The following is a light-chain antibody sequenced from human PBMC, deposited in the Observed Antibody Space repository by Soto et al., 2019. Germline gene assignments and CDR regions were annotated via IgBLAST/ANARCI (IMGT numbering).Light chain of an antibody. J-gene: IGKJ4*01. CDR2: GAS. CDR3: KQYNNGLT. V-gene: IGKV3-15*01. Sequence: EIVMTQSPATLSVSPGERATLSCRASQSVSSKLAWYQQKPGQAPRLLIYGASTRATGIPARFSGSGSGTDFTLTISSLQSEDFAVYYCKQYNNGLTFGGGTKVEIK. CDR1: QSVSSK.